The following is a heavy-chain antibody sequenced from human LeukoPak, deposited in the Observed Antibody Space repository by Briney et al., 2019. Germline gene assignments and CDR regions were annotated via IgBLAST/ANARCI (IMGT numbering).Heavy chain of an antibody. D-gene: IGHD2-2*02. Sequence: GGSLRLCCAASGFTFSSYSMNWVRQAPGKGLEWVSSISSNSSYIYYADSVKGRFTISRDNAKNSLYLQMNSLRAEDTAVYYCGPMDCSSTSCYIGYWGQGTLVTVSS. CDR1: GFTFSSYS. CDR3: GPMDCSSTSCYIGY. V-gene: IGHV3-21*01. CDR2: ISSNSSYI. J-gene: IGHJ4*02.